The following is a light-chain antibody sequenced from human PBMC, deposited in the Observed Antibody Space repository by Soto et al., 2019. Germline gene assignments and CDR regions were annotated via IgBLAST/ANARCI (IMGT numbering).Light chain of an antibody. J-gene: IGKJ2*01. CDR1: QSIISNF. Sequence: EIVLTQSPVTLSLSPGETASLSCWASQSIISNFLAWYQQRRGQPPRLLIYDSSRRASGIPARFTGSGSGTAFTLTISRVEPEDSAVYYCQQTFHSPRTFGQGTRLEI. CDR2: DSS. CDR3: QQTFHSPRT. V-gene: IGKV3-20*01.